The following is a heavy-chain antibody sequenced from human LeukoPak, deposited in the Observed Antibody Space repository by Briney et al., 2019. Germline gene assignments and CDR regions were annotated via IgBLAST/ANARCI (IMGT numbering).Heavy chain of an antibody. Sequence: GGSLRLSCAASGFTFSSYGMHWVRQAPGKGLEWVAFIRYDGSNKYYADSVKGRFTISRDNAKNSLYLQMNSLRAEDTAVYYCARDQDSSGYYYGGAFDIWGQGTMVTVSS. J-gene: IGHJ3*02. CDR2: IRYDGSNK. D-gene: IGHD3-22*01. CDR3: ARDQDSSGYYYGGAFDI. CDR1: GFTFSSYG. V-gene: IGHV3-30*02.